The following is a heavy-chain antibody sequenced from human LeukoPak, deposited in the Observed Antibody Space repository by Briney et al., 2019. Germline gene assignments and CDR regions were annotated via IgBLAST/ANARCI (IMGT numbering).Heavy chain of an antibody. CDR2: IIPIFGTA. D-gene: IGHD6-19*01. CDR3: ARGLEGLVQSSFFDY. V-gene: IGHV1-69*13. Sequence: ASVKVSCKASGGTFSSYAISWVRQAPGQGLEWMGGIIPIFGTANYAQKFQGRVTITADESTSTAYMELSSLRSEDTAVYYCARGLEGLVQSSFFDYWGQGTLVTVSS. CDR1: GGTFSSYA. J-gene: IGHJ4*02.